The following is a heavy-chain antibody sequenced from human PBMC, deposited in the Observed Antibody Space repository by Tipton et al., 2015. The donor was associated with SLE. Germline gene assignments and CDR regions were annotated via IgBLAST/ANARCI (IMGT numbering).Heavy chain of an antibody. D-gene: IGHD3-3*01. CDR1: GFTSSSYA. CDR2: TYSGVSSR. Sequence: SLRLSCAASGFTSSSYAMNWVRQAPGKGLEWVSITYSGVSSRFYAGSVKGRFTISRDNSKNTLYLQMNSLRDEDTAVYYCAKLGLGVVIDYWGQGTLVTVSS. J-gene: IGHJ4*02. V-gene: IGHV3-23*03. CDR3: AKLGLGVVIDY.